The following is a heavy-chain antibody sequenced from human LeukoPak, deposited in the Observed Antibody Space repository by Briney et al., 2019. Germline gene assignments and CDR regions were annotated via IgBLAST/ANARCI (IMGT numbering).Heavy chain of an antibody. CDR1: GFSVSSYS. Sequence: GGFLRLSCVTSGFSVSSYSMNWVRQAPGKGLEWISTIGSSTHYADSVRGRFFISRDNAENTLSLQMNNLRAEDTAVYYCVAGTASLFCCVSWGQGTLVTVSS. CDR2: IGSST. J-gene: IGHJ4*02. CDR3: VAGTASLFCCVS. V-gene: IGHV3-21*06. D-gene: IGHD1/OR15-1a*01.